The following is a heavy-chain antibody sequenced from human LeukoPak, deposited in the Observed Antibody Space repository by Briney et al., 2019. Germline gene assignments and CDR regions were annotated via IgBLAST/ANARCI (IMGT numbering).Heavy chain of an antibody. J-gene: IGHJ5*02. CDR1: GGSISSGGYY. D-gene: IGHD3-22*01. Sequence: PSQTLSLTCTVSGGSISSGGYYWSWIRQHPGKGLEWIGYIYYSGRTYYNPSLKSRVTISVDTSKNQFSLKLSSVTAADTAVYYCETYYYDSSGRGGWFDPWGQGTLVTVSS. V-gene: IGHV4-31*03. CDR2: IYYSGRT. CDR3: ETYYYDSSGRGGWFDP.